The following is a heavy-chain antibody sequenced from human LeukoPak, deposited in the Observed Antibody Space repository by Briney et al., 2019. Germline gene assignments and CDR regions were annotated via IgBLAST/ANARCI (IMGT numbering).Heavy chain of an antibody. CDR2: IYYSGST. D-gene: IGHD3-10*01. V-gene: IGHV4-39*01. Sequence: PSETLSLTCTVSGGSISSSSYYWGWIRQPPGKGLEWIGSIYYSGSTYYNPSLKSRFTISVDTSKTQFSLKLSSVTAADTAVYYCARCMVRGNFYYMDVWGKGTTVTVSS. J-gene: IGHJ6*03. CDR3: ARCMVRGNFYYMDV. CDR1: GGSISSSSYY.